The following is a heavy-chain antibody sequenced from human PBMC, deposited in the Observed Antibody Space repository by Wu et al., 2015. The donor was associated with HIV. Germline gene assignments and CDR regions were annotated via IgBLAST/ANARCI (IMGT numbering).Heavy chain of an antibody. V-gene: IGHV1-69*14. J-gene: IGHJ4*02. Sequence: QVQLVQSGAEVKKPGSSVKVSCKASGGTFRDYAISWVRQAPGQGLEWMGRITPAFGTTNYAQKFQGRITITADKSTSTAYMELSSLRSGDTAVYYCATCGGDCYSPFDYWGQGTLITVSS. CDR3: ATCGGDCYSPFDY. CDR1: GGTFRDYA. D-gene: IGHD2-21*02. CDR2: ITPAFGTT.